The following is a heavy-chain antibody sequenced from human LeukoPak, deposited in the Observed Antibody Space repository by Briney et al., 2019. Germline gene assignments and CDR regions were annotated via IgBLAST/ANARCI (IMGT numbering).Heavy chain of an antibody. J-gene: IGHJ6*02. CDR1: GFTFSSYA. CDR2: ISGTGSRT. V-gene: IGHV3-23*01. D-gene: IGHD3-9*01. Sequence: PGGSLRLSCAASGFTFSSYAMNWVRQAPGKGLEWVSAISGTGSRTYYADSMKGRFTISRDNSKNTLYLQMKSLRVEHTARYYCAKGLTGYSNYGMDVWGQGTTVTVSS. CDR3: AKGLTGYSNYGMDV.